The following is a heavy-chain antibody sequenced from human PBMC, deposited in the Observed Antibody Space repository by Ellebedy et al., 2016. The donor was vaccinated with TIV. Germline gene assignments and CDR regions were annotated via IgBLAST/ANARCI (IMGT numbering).Heavy chain of an antibody. Sequence: SETLSLXCNVSGDSISSGDYYWTWIRQRPGKGLEWIGYIYYTGTTYYNPSLKSRVSISVDTSKNQVSLRLRSVTVADTAVYYCARDQVVRGGYHGMDVWGPGTTVTVSS. CDR2: IYYTGTT. J-gene: IGHJ6*02. V-gene: IGHV4-31*03. CDR1: GDSISSGDYY. D-gene: IGHD3-10*01. CDR3: ARDQVVRGGYHGMDV.